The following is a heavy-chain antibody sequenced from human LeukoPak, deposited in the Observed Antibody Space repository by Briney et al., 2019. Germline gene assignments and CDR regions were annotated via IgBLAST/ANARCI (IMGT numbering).Heavy chain of an antibody. Sequence: SETLSLTCAVYGGSFSGYYWSWIRQPPGKGLGWIVSMSYSGKIYYNPSLKSRVSISIDTSKNQLSLKLNSVTAADTAMYHCARDRDVDDFDYWGRGTLVTVSS. CDR3: ARDRDVDDFDY. D-gene: IGHD2-15*01. V-gene: IGHV4-34*01. CDR1: GGSFSGYY. CDR2: MSYSGKI. J-gene: IGHJ4*01.